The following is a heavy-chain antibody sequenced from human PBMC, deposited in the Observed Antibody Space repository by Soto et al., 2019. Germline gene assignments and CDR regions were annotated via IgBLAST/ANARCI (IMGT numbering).Heavy chain of an antibody. V-gene: IGHV4-38-2*01. CDR3: ARGIYSKLFDP. J-gene: IGHJ5*02. CDR2: IYHSGST. D-gene: IGHD4-4*01. CDR1: GYSISSGYY. Sequence: SETLSLTCAVSGYSISSGYYWGWIRQPPGKGLEWIGSIYHSGSTYYNPSLKSRVTISVDTSKNQFSLKLSSVTAADTAVYYCARGIYSKLFDPWGQGTLVTV.